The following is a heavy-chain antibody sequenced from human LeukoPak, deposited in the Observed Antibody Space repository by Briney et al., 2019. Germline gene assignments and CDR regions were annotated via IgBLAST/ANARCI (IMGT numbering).Heavy chain of an antibody. J-gene: IGHJ4*02. D-gene: IGHD5-24*01. V-gene: IGHV3-30*03. CDR2: ISSDGAKK. CDR3: ARPLSPGKGWHPIDS. CDR1: RFIFSSFA. Sequence: PGGSLRLSCAASRFIFSSFAIHWVRQAPGKGLEWVAVISSDGAKKFYVDSVKGRFTISRDNSRDTSYLQLNSLTTEDTALYYCARPLSPGKGWHPIDSWGQGTLVTVSS.